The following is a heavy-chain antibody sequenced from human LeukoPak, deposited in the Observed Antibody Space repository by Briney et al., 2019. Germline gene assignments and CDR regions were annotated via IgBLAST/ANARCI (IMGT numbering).Heavy chain of an antibody. J-gene: IGHJ4*02. CDR2: IGGSSSSI. V-gene: IGHV3-21*01. CDR3: ARDMAPAGLFFDY. CDR1: GFTFSTYS. Sequence: GGSLRLSCAASGFTFSTYSMNWVRQAPGKGLEWVSSIGGSSSSIYYADSVKGRFTISRDNAKNSLYLQMNSLRAEDSAVYYCARDMAPAGLFFDYWGQGTLVTVSS. D-gene: IGHD6-13*01.